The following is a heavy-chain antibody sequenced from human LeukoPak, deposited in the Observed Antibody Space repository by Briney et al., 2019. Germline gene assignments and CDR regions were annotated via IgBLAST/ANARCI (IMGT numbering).Heavy chain of an antibody. CDR2: ISSRSSTI. Sequence: GGSLRLSCAASGFTFSSYSMNWVRQAPGRGLEWVSYISSRSSTIHYADSVKGRFTISRDNAKNSLYLQMKSLGDEDTAVFYCARDSSGLDLWGQGTLVTVSS. CDR1: GFTFSSYS. CDR3: ARDSSGLDL. J-gene: IGHJ4*02. V-gene: IGHV3-48*02. D-gene: IGHD3-3*01.